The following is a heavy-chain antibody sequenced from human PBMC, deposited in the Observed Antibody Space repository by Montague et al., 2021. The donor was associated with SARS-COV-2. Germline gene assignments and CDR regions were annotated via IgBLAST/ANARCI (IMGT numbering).Heavy chain of an antibody. CDR3: ASHPGYSSSW. D-gene: IGHD6-13*01. CDR1: GFTFSSYS. J-gene: IGHJ4*02. Sequence: SLRLSCAASGFTFSSYSMSWVRQAPGKGLVWVSRISDSGVYTYYADSVKGRFTISRDNSKNTLYLQMNSLRAEDTAVYYCASHPGYSSSWWGQGTLVIASS. CDR2: ISDSGVYT. V-gene: IGHV3-23*01.